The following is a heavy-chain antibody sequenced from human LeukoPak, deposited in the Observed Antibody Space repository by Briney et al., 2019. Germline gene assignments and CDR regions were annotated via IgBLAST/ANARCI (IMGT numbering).Heavy chain of an antibody. CDR2: ISWNSGSI. D-gene: IGHD2-15*01. CDR3: AKPPRGVVVVAATLFDY. CDR1: GFTFDDYA. J-gene: IGHJ4*02. V-gene: IGHV3-9*01. Sequence: PGGSLRLSCAASGFTFDDYAMHWVRQAPGKGLEWVSGISWNSGSIVYADSVKGRFTISRDNAKNSLYLQMNSLRAEDTALYYCAKPPRGVVVVAATLFDYWGQGTLVTVSS.